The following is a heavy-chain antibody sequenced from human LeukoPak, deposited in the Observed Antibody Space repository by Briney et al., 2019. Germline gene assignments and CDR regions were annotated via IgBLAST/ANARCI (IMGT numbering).Heavy chain of an antibody. V-gene: IGHV3-30-3*01. CDR1: GFTFSSYA. J-gene: IGHJ6*02. CDR2: ISYDGSNK. Sequence: GGSLRLSCAASGFTFSSYAMHWVRQAPGKGLEWVAVISYDGSNKYYADSVKGRFTISRDNSKNTLYLQMNSLRAEDTAVYYCARPLSQWDCSSTSCPYYYYGMDVWGQGTTVTVSS. CDR3: ARPLSQWDCSSTSCPYYYYGMDV. D-gene: IGHD2-2*01.